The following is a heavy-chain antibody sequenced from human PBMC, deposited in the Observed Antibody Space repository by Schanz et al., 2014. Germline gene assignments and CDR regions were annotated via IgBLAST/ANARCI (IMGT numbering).Heavy chain of an antibody. CDR1: GGTFNSYT. Sequence: VQLVQSGAEVKKPGSSMKVSCKASGGTFNSYTINWVRQAPGQGLEWMGRIIPILGIANYAQKFQGRVTITADRSTSTAYMELSSLRSEDTAVYYCAYYDVLTGFDYWGQGTQVTVSS. D-gene: IGHD3-9*01. J-gene: IGHJ4*02. CDR2: IIPILGIA. CDR3: AYYDVLTGFDY. V-gene: IGHV1-69*09.